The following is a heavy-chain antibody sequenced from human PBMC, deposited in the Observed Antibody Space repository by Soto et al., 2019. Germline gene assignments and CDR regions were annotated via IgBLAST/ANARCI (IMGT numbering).Heavy chain of an antibody. J-gene: IGHJ5*02. Sequence: ASVKVSCKASGYTFTSYGISWVRQAPGQGLEWMGWISAYNGNTNYAQKLQGRVTMTTGTSTSTAYMELRSLRSDDTAVYYCARDYCSGGSCYSVWFDPWGQGTLVTVSS. CDR2: ISAYNGNT. D-gene: IGHD2-15*01. CDR3: ARDYCSGGSCYSVWFDP. CDR1: GYTFTSYG. V-gene: IGHV1-18*01.